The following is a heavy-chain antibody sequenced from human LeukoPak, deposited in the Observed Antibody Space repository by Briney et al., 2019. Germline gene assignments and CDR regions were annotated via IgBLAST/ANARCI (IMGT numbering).Heavy chain of an antibody. V-gene: IGHV3-30*18. D-gene: IGHD4-23*01. J-gene: IGHJ4*02. Sequence: GGSLRLSCAASGFTFSSYGMHWVRQAPGKGLEWVAVISYDGSNKYYADSVKGRFTISRDNSKNTLYLQMNSLRAEDTAVYYCAKDRDLAGGYFDYWGQGTLVTVSS. CDR1: GFTFSSYG. CDR2: ISYDGSNK. CDR3: AKDRDLAGGYFDY.